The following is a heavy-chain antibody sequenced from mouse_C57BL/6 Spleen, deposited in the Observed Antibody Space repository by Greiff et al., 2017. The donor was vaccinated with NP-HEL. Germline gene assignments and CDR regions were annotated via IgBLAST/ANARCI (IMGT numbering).Heavy chain of an antibody. Sequence: VKLVESGPELVKPGASVKLSCKASGYTFTSYDINWVKQRPGQGLEWIGWIYPRDGSTKYNEKFKGKATLTVDTSSSTAYMELHSLTSEDSAVYFCARRGGTGAMDYWGQGTSVTVSS. CDR3: ARRGGTGAMDY. D-gene: IGHD4-1*01. V-gene: IGHV1-85*01. J-gene: IGHJ4*01. CDR1: GYTFTSYD. CDR2: IYPRDGST.